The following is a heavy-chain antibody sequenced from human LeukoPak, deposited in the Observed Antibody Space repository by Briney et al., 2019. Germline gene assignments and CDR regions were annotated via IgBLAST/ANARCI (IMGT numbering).Heavy chain of an antibody. CDR1: GGSMSSSSYY. J-gene: IGHJ4*02. Sequence: PSETLSLTCGVSGGSMSSSSYYWGWIRQPPGKGLEWIGSIYYSGSTYYNPSLKSRVTISVDSSKNQCSLKLSSVTAADTAVYYCARHGTVTHRFGYWGQGTLVTVSS. V-gene: IGHV4-39*01. CDR2: IYYSGST. CDR3: ARHGTVTHRFGY. D-gene: IGHD4-17*01.